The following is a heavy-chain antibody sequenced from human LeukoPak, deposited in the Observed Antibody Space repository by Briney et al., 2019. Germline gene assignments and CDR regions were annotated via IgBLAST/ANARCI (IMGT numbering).Heavy chain of an antibody. CDR1: GFTFSSYW. Sequence: GGSPRLSCAASGFTFSSYWMHWVRQAPGKGLVWVSRINSDGSSTSYADSVKGRFTISRDNAKNTLYLQMNSLRAEDTAVYYCARVDSSSSLYYYYYMDVWGKGTTVTVSS. CDR2: INSDGSST. D-gene: IGHD6-6*01. J-gene: IGHJ6*03. CDR3: ARVDSSSSLYYYYYMDV. V-gene: IGHV3-74*01.